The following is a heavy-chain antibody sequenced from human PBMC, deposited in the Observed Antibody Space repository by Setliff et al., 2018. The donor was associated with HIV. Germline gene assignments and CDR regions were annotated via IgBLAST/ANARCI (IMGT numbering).Heavy chain of an antibody. CDR2: IIPIFGTA. Sequence: SVKVSCKASGGTLSNYAISWVRQAPGQGLEWMGGIIPIFGTAKYAQKFQGRLTTTADESTSTAYMELSSLRSEDTAVYYCARLREMATINYYYNYMDVWGKGTMVTVSS. D-gene: IGHD5-12*01. CDR1: GGTLSNYA. V-gene: IGHV1-69*13. CDR3: ARLREMATINYYYNYMDV. J-gene: IGHJ6*03.